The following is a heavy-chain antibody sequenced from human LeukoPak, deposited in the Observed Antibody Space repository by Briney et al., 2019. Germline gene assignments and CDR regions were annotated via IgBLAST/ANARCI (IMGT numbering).Heavy chain of an antibody. CDR3: ARPPDGGVDY. CDR1: GLTVSSY. CDR2: IYSGGSI. Sequence: RGSPRLFCAASGLTVSSYMSWVRQAPGKGLEWVSVIYSGGSIYYADSVKGRFTISRDKSKNTLYLQMNSLRAEDTAVYYCARPPDGGVDYWGQGTLVTVSS. V-gene: IGHV3-66*04. D-gene: IGHD4-23*01. J-gene: IGHJ4*02.